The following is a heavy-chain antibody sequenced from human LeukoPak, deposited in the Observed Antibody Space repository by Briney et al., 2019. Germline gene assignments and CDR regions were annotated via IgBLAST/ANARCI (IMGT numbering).Heavy chain of an antibody. D-gene: IGHD3-9*01. J-gene: IGHJ6*03. CDR1: GGSISSYY. V-gene: IGHV4-59*01. CDR3: AIVHGVNYDILTGSPTQDYYYMDF. CDR2: IYYSGST. Sequence: PSETLSLTCTVSGGSISSYYWSWIRQPPGEGLEWIGYIYYSGSTNYNPSLKSRVTISVDTSKNQFSLKLSSVTAADTAVYYCAIVHGVNYDILTGSPTQDYYYMDFWGKGTTVPVSS.